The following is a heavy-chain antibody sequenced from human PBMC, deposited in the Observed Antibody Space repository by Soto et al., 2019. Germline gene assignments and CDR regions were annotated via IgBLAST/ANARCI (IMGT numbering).Heavy chain of an antibody. CDR3: ARGDEMTAVTIFEY. Sequence: SVKVSCKASGGAFGRYSVSWVRQAPGQGLEWIGGVIPVFNTSNYSLKFQGRVAISADESTSTVFMELRSLRSEDTALYYCARGDEMTAVTIFEYWGQGTLVTVSS. V-gene: IGHV1-69*13. CDR2: VIPVFNTS. D-gene: IGHD4-17*01. J-gene: IGHJ4*02. CDR1: GGAFGRYS.